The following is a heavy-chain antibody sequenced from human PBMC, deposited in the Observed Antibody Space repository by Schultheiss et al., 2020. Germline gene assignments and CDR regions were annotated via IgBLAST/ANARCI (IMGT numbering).Heavy chain of an antibody. CDR2: IIPIFGTA. CDR1: GGTFSSYA. Sequence: SVKVSCKASGGTFSSYAISWVRQAPGQGLEWMGGIIPIFGTANYAQKFQGRVTMTTDTSTTTAYMELRSLRSDDTAVYYCARVLWFGDNSLGYWGQGTLVTVSS. CDR3: ARVLWFGDNSLGY. V-gene: IGHV1-69*05. D-gene: IGHD3-10*01. J-gene: IGHJ4*02.